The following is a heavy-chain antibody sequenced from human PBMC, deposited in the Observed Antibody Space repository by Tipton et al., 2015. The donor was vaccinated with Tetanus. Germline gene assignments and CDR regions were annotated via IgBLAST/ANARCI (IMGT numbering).Heavy chain of an antibody. J-gene: IGHJ5*02. CDR1: GDSISSSEYY. Sequence: VSGDSISSSEYYWGWIRQPPGEGLEWIASVYYDGSAYTNPSLKSRIAISIDTSGTQFSLKVHSVTAADTAFYYCTRHVVEAVPRWFDPWGQGTLVTVSS. CDR2: VYYDGSA. V-gene: IGHV4-39*01. CDR3: TRHVVEAVPRWFDP. D-gene: IGHD2-2*01.